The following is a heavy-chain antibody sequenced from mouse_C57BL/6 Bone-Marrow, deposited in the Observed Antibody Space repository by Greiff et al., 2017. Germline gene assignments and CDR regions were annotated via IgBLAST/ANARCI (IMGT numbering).Heavy chain of an antibody. Sequence: VQLQQPGAELVKPGASVKLSCKASGYTFTSYWMHWVKQRPGRGLEWIGRLDPNSGGTTSNEKFKSKATLTVDNPSSTAYMQLSSLTSEVSAVYSCASGGLRWAYYAMDYWGQGTSVTVSA. J-gene: IGHJ4*01. CDR3: ASGGLRWAYYAMDY. V-gene: IGHV1-72*01. CDR1: GYTFTSYW. D-gene: IGHD2-2*01. CDR2: LDPNSGGT.